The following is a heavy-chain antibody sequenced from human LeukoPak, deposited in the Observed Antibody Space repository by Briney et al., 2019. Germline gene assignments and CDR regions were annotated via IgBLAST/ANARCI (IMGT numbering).Heavy chain of an antibody. CDR2: ISNSGDSA. D-gene: IGHD3-16*01. CDR3: AKNTAPLGGAFDI. J-gene: IGHJ3*02. CDR1: GFTFSSSG. V-gene: IGHV3-23*01. Sequence: PGGSLRLSCAASGFTFSSSGMSWVRQAPGKGLDWVAAISNSGDSAYYADSVKGHFTISRDNSKNTLYLQMKSLRAEDTALYYCAKNTAPLGGAFDIWGQGTMVTVSS.